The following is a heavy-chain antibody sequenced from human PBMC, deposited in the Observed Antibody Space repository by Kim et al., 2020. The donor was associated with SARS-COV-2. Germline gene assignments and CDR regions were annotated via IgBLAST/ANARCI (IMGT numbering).Heavy chain of an antibody. CDR1: GYAFTNFG. Sequence: ASVKVSCKASGYAFTNFGINWVRQVPGQGLEWMGGINPNTGNPTYAPGFTGRFVFYLETSVNTAYLQISSLMAEDTAVYYCARGLEGHRALEESCWRQGTLATVSS. CDR3: ARGLEGHRALEESC. D-gene: IGHD1-26*01. V-gene: IGHV7-4-1*01. CDR2: INPNTGNP. J-gene: IGHJ4*02.